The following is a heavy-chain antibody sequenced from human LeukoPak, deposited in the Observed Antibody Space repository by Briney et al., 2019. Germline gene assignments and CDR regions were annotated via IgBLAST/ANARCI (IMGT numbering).Heavy chain of an antibody. Sequence: PSETLSLTCTVSGGSISSSSYYWGWIRQPPGKGLEWIGSIYYSGSTYYNPSLKSRVTISVDTSKNQFSLKLSSVTAADTAVYYCARRAVGATRGYFDYWGQGTLVTVSS. CDR1: GGSISSSSYY. J-gene: IGHJ4*02. CDR2: IYYSGST. V-gene: IGHV4-39*07. D-gene: IGHD1-26*01. CDR3: ARRAVGATRGYFDY.